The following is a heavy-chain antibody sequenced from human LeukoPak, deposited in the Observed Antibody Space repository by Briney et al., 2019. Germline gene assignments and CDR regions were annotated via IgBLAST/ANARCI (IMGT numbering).Heavy chain of an antibody. J-gene: IGHJ4*02. Sequence: QTGGSLRLSCAASGFTFSTYGMHWVRQAPGKGLEWVAFIRYDGSIKYYVDSVKGRFTISRDNSKNTLYLQMNSLRAEDTAVYYCARLDQLREIYFDYWGQGTLVTVSS. CDR1: GFTFSTYG. D-gene: IGHD2-2*01. CDR2: IRYDGSIK. CDR3: ARLDQLREIYFDY. V-gene: IGHV3-30*02.